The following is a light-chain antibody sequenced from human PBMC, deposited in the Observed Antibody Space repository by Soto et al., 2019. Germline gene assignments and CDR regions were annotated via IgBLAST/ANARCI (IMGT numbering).Light chain of an antibody. CDR2: AAS. Sequence: DIQMTQSPSSLSASVGDRVTITCRASQGISNYLAWYQQKPGKVPKLLIYAASTLQSGVPSRFSGSGSGTDFTLIISSLQPEDGATYYCQKYNSAPWTFGQGTKVEIK. CDR1: QGISNY. CDR3: QKYNSAPWT. V-gene: IGKV1-27*01. J-gene: IGKJ1*01.